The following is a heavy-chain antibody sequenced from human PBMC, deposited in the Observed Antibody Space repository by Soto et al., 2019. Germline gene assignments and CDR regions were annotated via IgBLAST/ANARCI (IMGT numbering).Heavy chain of an antibody. CDR3: AREALLNWFDP. CDR1: GFTFSSYS. Sequence: EVQLVESGGGLVQPGGSLRLSCAASGFTFSSYSMNWVRQAPGKGLEWVSYISSSSGTIYYADSVKGRFTISRDNAKNSMYLQMNSLRAEDTAVYYCAREALLNWFDPWGQGTLVTVSS. CDR2: ISSSSGTI. J-gene: IGHJ5*02. V-gene: IGHV3-48*01. D-gene: IGHD2-15*01.